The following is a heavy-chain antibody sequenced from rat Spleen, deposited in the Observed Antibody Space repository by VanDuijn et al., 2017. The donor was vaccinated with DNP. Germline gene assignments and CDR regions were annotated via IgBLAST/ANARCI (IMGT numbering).Heavy chain of an antibody. D-gene: IGHD1-1*01. CDR2: INTGSGGI. CDR3: ARGGDGIWFVY. CDR1: GHIFIRNY. Sequence: QVQLQQSGAELANPGSSVKISCKASGHIFIRNYIGWIKQTTGQGLVYIGYINTGSGGISYNEKFKGKATLTVDKSSSTAFMQLSSLTPDDSAVYYCARGGDGIWFVYWGQGTLVTVSS. V-gene: IGHV1-43*01. J-gene: IGHJ3*01.